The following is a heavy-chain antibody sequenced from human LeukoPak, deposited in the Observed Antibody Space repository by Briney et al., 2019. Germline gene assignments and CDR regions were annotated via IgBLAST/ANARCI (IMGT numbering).Heavy chain of an antibody. CDR3: ARDEFGDFQGFDY. CDR1: GASINSYY. Sequence: SETLSLTCSVSGASINSYYWNWIRQSPGKGLEWLGNIHYRGTTNYNPSLKSRVTLSLDSSKSQFALKVTSVTAADTAVYYCARDEFGDFQGFDYWGQGTRVTVSS. D-gene: IGHD4-17*01. J-gene: IGHJ4*02. CDR2: IHYRGTT. V-gene: IGHV4-59*13.